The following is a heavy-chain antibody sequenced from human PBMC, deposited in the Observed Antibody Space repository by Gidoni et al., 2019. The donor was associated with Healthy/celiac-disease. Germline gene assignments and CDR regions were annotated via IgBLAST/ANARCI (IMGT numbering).Heavy chain of an antibody. V-gene: IGHV3-33*01. Sequence: QVQLVESGGGVVQPGRSLRLSCAASGFTFSSYGMHWVRQAPGKGLEWVAVIWYDGSNKYYADSVKGRFTISRDNSKNTLYLQMNSLRAEDTAVYYCARDITGTPDAFDIWGQGTMVTVSS. D-gene: IGHD1-20*01. CDR3: ARDITGTPDAFDI. J-gene: IGHJ3*02. CDR1: GFTFSSYG. CDR2: IWYDGSNK.